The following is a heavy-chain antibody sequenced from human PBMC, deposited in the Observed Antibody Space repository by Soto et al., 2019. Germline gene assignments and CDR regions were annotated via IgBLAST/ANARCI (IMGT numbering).Heavy chain of an antibody. V-gene: IGHV6-1*01. Sequence: PSQTLSSTCDISGDSVSSNSAAWNWIRQSPSRGLEWLGRTYYRSKWYNDYAVSVKSRITINPDTSKNQFSLQVNSVSPEDTAVYYCARESYGSGSYDGMDVWGQGTTVTVS. CDR1: GDSVSSNSAA. CDR2: TYYRSKWYN. J-gene: IGHJ6*02. D-gene: IGHD3-10*01. CDR3: ARESYGSGSYDGMDV.